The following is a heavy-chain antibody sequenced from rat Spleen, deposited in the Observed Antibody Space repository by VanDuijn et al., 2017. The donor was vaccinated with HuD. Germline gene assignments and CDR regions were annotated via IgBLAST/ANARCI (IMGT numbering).Heavy chain of an antibody. J-gene: IGHJ2*01. D-gene: IGHD1-2*01. Sequence: EVQLVESDGGLVQPGRSLKLSCAASGFTFNDYYMAWVRQAPTTGLAWVATINYDGSSTNYRDPVKGRFTISRDNAKSTLYLQMDSLRSEDTATYYCARGFTVAVFWGQGVMVTVSS. V-gene: IGHV5-7*01. CDR3: ARGFTVAVF. CDR1: GFTFNDYY. CDR2: INYDGSST.